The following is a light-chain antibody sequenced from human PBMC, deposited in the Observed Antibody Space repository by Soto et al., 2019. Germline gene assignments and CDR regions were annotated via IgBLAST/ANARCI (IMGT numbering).Light chain of an antibody. J-gene: IGKJ1*01. CDR1: QSVSNNY. Sequence: EIVLTQSPGTLSLSPGERATLFCRASQSVSNNYLAWYQQQPGQAPSLLIYGASNRATGIPDRISGSGSGTAFTLTISRLEPEDYAVYYCQQYGSSGTFGQGTKVDIK. CDR2: GAS. V-gene: IGKV3-20*01. CDR3: QQYGSSGT.